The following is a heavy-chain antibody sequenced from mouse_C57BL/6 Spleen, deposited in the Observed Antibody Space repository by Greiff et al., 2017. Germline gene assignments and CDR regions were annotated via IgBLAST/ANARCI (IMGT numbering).Heavy chain of an antibody. V-gene: IGHV1-54*01. CDR1: GYAFTNYL. J-gene: IGHJ4*01. Sequence: QVQLQQSGAELVRPGTSVKVSCKASGYAFTNYLIEWVKQRPGQGLEWIGVINPGSGGTNYNEKFKGKATLTADKSSSTAYMQLSSLTSEDSAVYFCAREDVDYAMDYGGQGTSGTVSS. CDR2: INPGSGGT. CDR3: AREDVDYAMDY.